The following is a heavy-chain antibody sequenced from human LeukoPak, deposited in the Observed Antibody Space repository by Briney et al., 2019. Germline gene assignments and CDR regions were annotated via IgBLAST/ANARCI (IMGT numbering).Heavy chain of an antibody. D-gene: IGHD3-22*01. CDR3: ARQFHYYDSSGTNAFDI. Sequence: GESLKTSCKGSGYSFTSYWIGWVRQMPGKGLEWMGIIYPGDSDTRSSPSFQGQVTISADKSISTAYLQWSSLKASDTAMYYCARQFHYYDSSGTNAFDIWGQGTMVTVSS. V-gene: IGHV5-51*01. CDR1: GYSFTSYW. CDR2: IYPGDSDT. J-gene: IGHJ3*02.